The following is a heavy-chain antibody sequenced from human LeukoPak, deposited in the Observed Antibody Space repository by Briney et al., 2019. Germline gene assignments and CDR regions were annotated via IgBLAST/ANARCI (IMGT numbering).Heavy chain of an antibody. J-gene: IGHJ6*03. D-gene: IGHD7-27*01. V-gene: IGHV4-34*01. Sequence: SETPSLTCAVYGGSFSDYHWNWIRQPPGKGLEWIGEINHSGTSTNYNPSLKSRVTISVDTSKNQFSLKLTSVSAADTAVYYCARRGNWANYHHYYYMDVWGKGTTVTISS. CDR1: GGSFSDYH. CDR2: INHSGTST. CDR3: ARRGNWANYHHYYYMDV.